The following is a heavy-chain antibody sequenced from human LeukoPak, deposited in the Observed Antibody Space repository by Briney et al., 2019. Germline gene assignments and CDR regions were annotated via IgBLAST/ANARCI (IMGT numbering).Heavy chain of an antibody. Sequence: SETLSLTCTVPGGSISSYYWSWIRQPPGKGLEWIGYIYYSGSTNYNPSLKSRVTISVDTSKNQFSLKLSSVTAADTAVYYCAMGTTVTTSGYFDYWGQGTLVTVSS. J-gene: IGHJ4*02. CDR1: GGSISSYY. D-gene: IGHD4-17*01. V-gene: IGHV4-59*01. CDR3: AMGTTVTTSGYFDY. CDR2: IYYSGST.